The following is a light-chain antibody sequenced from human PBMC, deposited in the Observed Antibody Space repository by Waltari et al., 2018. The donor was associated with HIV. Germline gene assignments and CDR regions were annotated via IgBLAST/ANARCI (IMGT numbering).Light chain of an antibody. CDR2: GAS. Sequence: EIVMTQSPATLSVSPGESAPLFCRASQSVSSNLAWYQQKPGQAPRLLIYGASTRATGSPARFSGSGSGTEFTLTISSLQSEDFAVYYCQQYNNWPPWTFGQGTKVEIK. V-gene: IGKV3-15*01. CDR3: QQYNNWPPWT. J-gene: IGKJ1*01. CDR1: QSVSSN.